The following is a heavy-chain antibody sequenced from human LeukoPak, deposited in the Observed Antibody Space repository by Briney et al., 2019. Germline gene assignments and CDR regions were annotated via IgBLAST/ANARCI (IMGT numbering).Heavy chain of an antibody. D-gene: IGHD2-2*02. J-gene: IGHJ4*02. CDR1: GGSISSSSYY. CDR2: IYYSGST. CDR3: ARDWDCSSTSCYTFGWAAAGYFDY. V-gene: IGHV4-39*07. Sequence: SETLSLTSTVSGGSISSSSYYWGWIRQPPGKGLEWIGSIYYSGSTYYNPSLKSRVTISVDTSKNQFSLKLSSVTAADTAVYYCARDWDCSSTSCYTFGWAAAGYFDYWGQGTLVTVSS.